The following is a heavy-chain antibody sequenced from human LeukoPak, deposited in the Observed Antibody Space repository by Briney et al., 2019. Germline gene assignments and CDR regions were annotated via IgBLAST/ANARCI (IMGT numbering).Heavy chain of an antibody. Sequence: PSETLSLTCTVSGGSISSSSYYWGWIRQPPGKGLEWIGSIYYSGSTYYNPSLKSRVTISVDTSKNQFSLKLSSVTAADTAVYYCAREIVGATTRFDYWGQVTLVTVAS. CDR2: IYYSGST. CDR3: AREIVGATTRFDY. J-gene: IGHJ4*02. CDR1: GGSISSSSYY. D-gene: IGHD1-26*01. V-gene: IGHV4-39*01.